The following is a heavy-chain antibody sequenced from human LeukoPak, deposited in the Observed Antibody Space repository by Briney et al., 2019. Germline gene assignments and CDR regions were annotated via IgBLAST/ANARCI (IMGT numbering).Heavy chain of an antibody. CDR2: MNPNSGNT. CDR3: ATPGVHYDPSGYYPFQH. D-gene: IGHD3-22*01. J-gene: IGHJ1*01. Sequence: ASVKVSCKASGYTFSSYDINWVRLAAGQGLEWMGWMNPNSGNTGYAQQIQGRVTMTRNTAIDTAYMELSSLRSEDTAVYYCATPGVHYDPSGYYPFQHWGQGTLVTVSS. CDR1: GYTFSSYD. V-gene: IGHV1-8*01.